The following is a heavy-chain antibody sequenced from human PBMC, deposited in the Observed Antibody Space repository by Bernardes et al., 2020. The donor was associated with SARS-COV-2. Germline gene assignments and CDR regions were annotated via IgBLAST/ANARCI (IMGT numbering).Heavy chain of an antibody. CDR3: ARDPNYGALDY. CDR2: INPDGSET. J-gene: IGHJ4*02. V-gene: IGHV3-7*01. D-gene: IGHD4-17*01. Sequence: GGSLRLSCAVPGLTSGITFSLSWMTWIRQVPGRGLEWVGNINPDGSETNFVDSVKGRFTISRDNAKNFLFLQMNSLRVEDTAVDYCARDPNYGALDYWGQGTLVTVSS. CDR1: GITFSLSW.